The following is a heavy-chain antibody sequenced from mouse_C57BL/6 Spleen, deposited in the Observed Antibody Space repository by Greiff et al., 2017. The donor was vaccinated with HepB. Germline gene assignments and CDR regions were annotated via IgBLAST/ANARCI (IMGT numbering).Heavy chain of an antibody. Sequence: VQLQESGAELVKPGASVKMSCKASGYTFTTYPIEWMKQNHGKSLEWIGNFHPYNDDTKYNEKFKGKATLTVEKSSSTVYLELSRLTSDDSAVYYCAMEDNYYGSSYWYFDVWGTGTTVTVSS. CDR3: AMEDNYYGSSYWYFDV. D-gene: IGHD1-1*01. J-gene: IGHJ1*03. V-gene: IGHV1-47*01. CDR2: FHPYNDDT. CDR1: GYTFTTYP.